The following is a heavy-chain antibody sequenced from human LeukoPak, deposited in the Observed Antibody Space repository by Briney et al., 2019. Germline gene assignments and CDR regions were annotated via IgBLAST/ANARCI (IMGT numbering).Heavy chain of an antibody. V-gene: IGHV1-24*01. Sequence: ASVKVSCKASGGTFSSYAISWVRQAPGKGLEWMGGFDPEDGEAIYAQKFQGRVTMTEDTSTDTAYMELSSLRSEDTAVYYCATYTNAYWGQGTLVTVSS. CDR1: GGTFSSYA. CDR3: ATYTNAY. J-gene: IGHJ4*02. CDR2: FDPEDGEA. D-gene: IGHD3-16*01.